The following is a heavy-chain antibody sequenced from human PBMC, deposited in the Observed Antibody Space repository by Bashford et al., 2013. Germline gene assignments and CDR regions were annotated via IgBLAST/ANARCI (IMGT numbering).Heavy chain of an antibody. J-gene: IGHJ4*02. CDR2: VYASGST. V-gene: IGHV4-4*07. Sequence: SETLSLTCTVSGGSITSYYWSWIRQPAGKGLEWIGRVYASGSTNYNPSLKSRVTISVDTSKNQFSLKLSSVTAADTAVYYCARGTYCGNDCYRGTDSWGQGTLVTVSS. CDR3: ARGTYCGNDCYRGTDS. D-gene: IGHD2-21*02. CDR1: GGSITSYY.